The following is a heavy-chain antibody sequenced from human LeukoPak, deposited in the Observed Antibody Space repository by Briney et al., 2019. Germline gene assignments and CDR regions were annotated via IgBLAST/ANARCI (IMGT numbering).Heavy chain of an antibody. Sequence: GGSLRLSCEASGFTFSDFYMSWIRQAPGQGLEWLSYISTTGYTIYYADSGKGRFTISRDNTQNSLFLQMDSLRVEDTAVYYCARDYASEYMDVWGKGTTVTVSS. V-gene: IGHV3-11*04. CDR1: GFTFSDFY. J-gene: IGHJ6*03. CDR3: ARDYASEYMDV. CDR2: ISTTGYTI. D-gene: IGHD3-16*01.